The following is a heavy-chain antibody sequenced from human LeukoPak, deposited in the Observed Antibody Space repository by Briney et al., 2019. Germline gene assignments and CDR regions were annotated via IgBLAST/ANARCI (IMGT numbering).Heavy chain of an antibody. CDR2: IWYDGSKQ. D-gene: IGHD3-10*01. Sequence: GGSLRLSCAGSGFTFSNYGMHWVRQAPGKGLEWVAAIWYDGSKQLYIDSVKGRFTISRDNAKDTLYLHMNSLRAEDTAVYYCAKARLWGFGESYFDYWGQGTLVTVSS. CDR1: GFTFSNYG. CDR3: AKARLWGFGESYFDY. J-gene: IGHJ4*02. V-gene: IGHV3-33*03.